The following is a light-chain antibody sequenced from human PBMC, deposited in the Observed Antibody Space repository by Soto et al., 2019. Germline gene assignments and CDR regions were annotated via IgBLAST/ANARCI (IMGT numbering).Light chain of an antibody. J-gene: IGLJ2*01. CDR2: DVS. CDR3: SSYTSSNTLI. CDR1: SSDVGAYTY. Sequence: QSALTQPASVSGSPGQSSTISCTGTSSDVGAYTYVSWYQQHPGKAPKLMIYDVSIRPSGVSDRFSGSKSGNTASLTISGLQAEDEADYYCSSYTSSNTLIFGGGTKLTVL. V-gene: IGLV2-14*01.